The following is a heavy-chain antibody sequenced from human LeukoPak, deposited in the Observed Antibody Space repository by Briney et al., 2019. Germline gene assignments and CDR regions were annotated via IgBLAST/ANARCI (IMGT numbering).Heavy chain of an antibody. CDR3: ARGGFCSGGSCPVDYYYMDV. CDR1: GFTFSNYW. D-gene: IGHD2-15*01. Sequence: GGSLRLSCAASGFTFSNYWMHWVRQAPGKGLVWVSRINSDGSSTSYADSVKGRLTISRDNAKNTLYLQLRAEDTAVYYCARGGFCSGGSCPVDYYYMDVWGKGTTVTVSS. V-gene: IGHV3-74*01. J-gene: IGHJ6*03. CDR2: INSDGSST.